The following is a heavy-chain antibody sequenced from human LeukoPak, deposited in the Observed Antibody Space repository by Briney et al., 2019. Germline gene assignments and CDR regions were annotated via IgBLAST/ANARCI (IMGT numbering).Heavy chain of an antibody. CDR2: ISGSGSDM. J-gene: IGHJ4*02. CDR3: AYYYGSGSSL. V-gene: IGHV3-11*04. D-gene: IGHD3-10*01. CDR1: GFGFSDSY. Sequence: GGSLRLSCVVSGFGFSDSYMTWIRQTPGKGLEWLAYISGSGSDMYYADSVKGRFTISRDNAKNSLYLQMNSLRAEDTAVYYCAYYYGSGSSLWGQGTLVTVSS.